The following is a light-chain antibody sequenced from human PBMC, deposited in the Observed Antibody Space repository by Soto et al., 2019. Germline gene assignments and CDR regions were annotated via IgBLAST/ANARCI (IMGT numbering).Light chain of an antibody. CDR1: QGVTTN. V-gene: IGKV3-20*01. J-gene: IGKJ1*01. CDR3: QQYGSSGT. Sequence: EILMTQSPGTLSVSPGERATLSCRAGQGVTTNFAWYKQKSGQSPRLLIYGASNRATGIPDRLSGSGSGTEFTLTISRLEPEDFAVYYCQQYGSSGTFGQGTKVDIK. CDR2: GAS.